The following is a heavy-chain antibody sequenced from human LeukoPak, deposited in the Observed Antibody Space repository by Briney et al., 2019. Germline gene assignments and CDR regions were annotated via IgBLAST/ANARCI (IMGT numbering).Heavy chain of an antibody. V-gene: IGHV4-39*07. CDR1: GGSISSSSYY. CDR2: IYYSGST. CDR3: ARETSQKGAHYMDV. Sequence: SETLSLTCTVSGGSISSSSYYWGWIRQPPAKGLELIGSIYYSGSTYYNPSLKSRVTISVDTSKNQFSLKLSSVTAADTAVYYCARETSQKGAHYMDVWGKGTTITIYS. J-gene: IGHJ6*03. D-gene: IGHD3-16*01.